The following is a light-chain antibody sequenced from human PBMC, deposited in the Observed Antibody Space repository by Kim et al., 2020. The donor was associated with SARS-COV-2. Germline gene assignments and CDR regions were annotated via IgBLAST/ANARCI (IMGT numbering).Light chain of an antibody. CDR3: QQYDNSPLYT. CDR1: QSIRSSY. J-gene: IGKJ2*01. V-gene: IGKV3-20*01. Sequence: SPGERATLSCRASQSIRSSYLAWYQQKPGQAPRLLIYGSSTRATGIPDRFSGSGSGTDFTLTISRLEPEDLAVYYCQQYDNSPLYTFGQGTKLEI. CDR2: GSS.